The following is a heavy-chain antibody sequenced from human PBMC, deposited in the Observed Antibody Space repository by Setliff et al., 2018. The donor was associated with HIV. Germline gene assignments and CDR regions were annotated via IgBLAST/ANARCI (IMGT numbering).Heavy chain of an antibody. D-gene: IGHD2-2*01. CDR2: IHTSTGKP. CDR1: GYSFTTYS. Sequence: ASVKVSCKASGYSFTTYSINWLRQAPGQGPEWMGWIHTSTGKPTYVRDFTGRFVFSLDTSVNTAFLQISDLKTEDTAVYYCARNSPFPPSSRAHFDFWGPGTLVTVSS. J-gene: IGHJ4*02. V-gene: IGHV7-4-1*02. CDR3: ARNSPFPPSSRAHFDF.